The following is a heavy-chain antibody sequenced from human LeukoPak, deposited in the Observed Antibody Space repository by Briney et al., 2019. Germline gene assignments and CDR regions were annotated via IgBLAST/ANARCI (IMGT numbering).Heavy chain of an antibody. Sequence: GGSLRLSCAASGFTFSSNAMSWVRQAAGKGLEWVSGISGSGGNTHYADSVKGRFTISRDNSKNTLYLQMNSLRAEDTAVYYCAKDDGSGWYEIWFDPWGQGTLVTVSS. CDR1: GFTFSSNA. V-gene: IGHV3-23*01. CDR3: AKDDGSGWYEIWFDP. D-gene: IGHD6-19*01. CDR2: ISGSGGNT. J-gene: IGHJ5*02.